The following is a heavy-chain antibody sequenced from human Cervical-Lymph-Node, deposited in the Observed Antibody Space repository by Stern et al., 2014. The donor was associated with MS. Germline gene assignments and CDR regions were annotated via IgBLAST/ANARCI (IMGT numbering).Heavy chain of an antibody. Sequence: QVQLVQSGPDVKKPGSSVRVSCKASGGTFNRFAINWLRQAPGQGPEWVGGLIPLFGTPKYAQKFQDRVAVTADESTNTAYMELSSLRSDDTAVYYCVVLGENYLSHGYWGQGTLVTVSS. CDR1: GGTFNRFA. J-gene: IGHJ4*02. CDR3: VVLGENYLSHGY. V-gene: IGHV1-69*01. CDR2: LIPLFGTP. D-gene: IGHD5-24*01.